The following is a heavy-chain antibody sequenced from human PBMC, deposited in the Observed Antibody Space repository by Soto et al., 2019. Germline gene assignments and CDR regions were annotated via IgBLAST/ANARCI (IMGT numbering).Heavy chain of an antibody. CDR1: GFTFSSYW. CDR3: ARDELWERQQLVRLLINWFDT. J-gene: IGHJ5*02. CDR2: IKHDGSET. Sequence: EVQLVESGGGLVQPGGSLRLSCAASGFTFSSYWMSWVRQAPGKGLEWVANIKHDGSETYYVDSVQGRFTISRDNAKNSLYLKMNCLRAEDTAVYYCARDELWERQQLVRLLINWFDTWGQGTLVTVSS. V-gene: IGHV3-7*01. D-gene: IGHD6-13*01.